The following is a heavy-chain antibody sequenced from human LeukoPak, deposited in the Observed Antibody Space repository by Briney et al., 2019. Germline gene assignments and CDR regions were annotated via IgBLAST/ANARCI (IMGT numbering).Heavy chain of an antibody. Sequence: ASVKVSCKASGGTFSSYAISWVRQAPGQGLEWMGGIIPIFGTANYAQKFQGRVTITADESTSTAYMELSSLRSEDTAVYYCARAMATTPYFDYWGQGTLVTVSS. CDR3: ARAMATTPYFDY. CDR1: GGTFSSYA. J-gene: IGHJ4*02. D-gene: IGHD5-24*01. CDR2: IIPIFGTA. V-gene: IGHV1-69*01.